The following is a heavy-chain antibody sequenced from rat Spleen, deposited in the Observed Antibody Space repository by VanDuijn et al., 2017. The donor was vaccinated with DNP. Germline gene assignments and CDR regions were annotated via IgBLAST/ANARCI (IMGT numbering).Heavy chain of an antibody. CDR1: GFTFSNYG. D-gene: IGHD1-7*01. Sequence: EVQLVESGAELVKPGRSLKLSCAASGFTFSNYGMAWVRQAPTKGLEWVAYISYDGGRTFYRDSVRGRFSISRDNAKNSLYLQMDSLRSEDTATYYCATSSYYGYDYGFAYWGQGTLVTVSS. CDR2: ISYDGGRT. V-gene: IGHV5-20*01. CDR3: ATSSYYGYDYGFAY. J-gene: IGHJ3*01.